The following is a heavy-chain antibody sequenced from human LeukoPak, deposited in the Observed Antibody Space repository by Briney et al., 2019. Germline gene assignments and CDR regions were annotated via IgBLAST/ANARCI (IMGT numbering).Heavy chain of an antibody. D-gene: IGHD1-26*01. V-gene: IGHV4-39*07. J-gene: IGHJ6*02. CDR1: GGSISSNSYY. Sequence: SETLSLTCTVSGGSISSNSYYWGWIRQPPGKGLEWIGSIHYSGTTYYNPSLKSRVTISVDTSKNQFSLKLSSVTAADTAVYYCARLWAHSGSYFAYYYGMDVWGQGTTVTVSS. CDR3: ARLWAHSGSYFAYYYGMDV. CDR2: IHYSGTT.